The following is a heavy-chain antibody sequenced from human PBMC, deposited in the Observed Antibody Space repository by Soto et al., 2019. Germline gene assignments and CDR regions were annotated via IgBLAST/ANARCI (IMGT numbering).Heavy chain of an antibody. CDR3: TTTLYSNSVPPEGF. D-gene: IGHD4-4*01. CDR2: ISGRGTST. Sequence: GGSLRLSCAASGFSFSTYTMSWVRQAPGKGLEWVSDISGRGTSTYYADSVKGRFTISRDNSKNTLYLQMNSLRAEDTATYYCTTTLYSNSVPPEGFWGQGTLVTVSS. J-gene: IGHJ4*02. CDR1: GFSFSTYT. V-gene: IGHV3-23*01.